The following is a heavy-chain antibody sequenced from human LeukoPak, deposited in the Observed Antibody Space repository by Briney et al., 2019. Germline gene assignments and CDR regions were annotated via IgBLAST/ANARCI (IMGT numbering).Heavy chain of an antibody. J-gene: IGHJ3*02. Sequence: NPGGSLRLSCAASGFTFSSYNMNWVRQAPGKGLEWVSSISSSSSYIHYADSVKGRFTISRDNAKNSLFLQMNSLRAEDTAVYYCAGINDYGDPTGAFDIWGQGTMVTVSS. D-gene: IGHD4-17*01. CDR2: ISSSSSYI. V-gene: IGHV3-21*01. CDR3: AGINDYGDPTGAFDI. CDR1: GFTFSSYN.